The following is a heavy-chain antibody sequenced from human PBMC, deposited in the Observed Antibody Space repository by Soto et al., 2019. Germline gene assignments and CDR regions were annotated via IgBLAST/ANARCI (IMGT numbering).Heavy chain of an antibody. J-gene: IGHJ4*02. CDR1: GDTFTDYY. V-gene: IGHV1-46*01. CDR2: VNPSGGHT. D-gene: IGHD2-21*02. Sequence: QVQLMQSGAEVKKPGASVKVSCKASGDTFTDYYIHWVRQAPGQGLEWMGTVNPSGGHTTYAQHFLGRVTMTADTPPSTLYMELTSLTSADTAIYYCARGGHVVVVTAALDYWGQGTLVTVSS. CDR3: ARGGHVVVVTAALDY.